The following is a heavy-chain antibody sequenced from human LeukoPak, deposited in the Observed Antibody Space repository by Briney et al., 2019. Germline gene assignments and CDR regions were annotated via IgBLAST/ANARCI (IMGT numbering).Heavy chain of an antibody. CDR1: GFTFSDYY. Sequence: GGSLRLSCAASGFTFSDYYMSWIRQAPGKGLEWVSYISSGSTIYYADSVKGRFTISRDNAKNSLYLQMNSLRAEDTAVYYCARRYSSGWYYFDYWGQGTLVTVSS. CDR2: ISSGSTI. V-gene: IGHV3-11*04. D-gene: IGHD6-19*01. CDR3: ARRYSSGWYYFDY. J-gene: IGHJ4*02.